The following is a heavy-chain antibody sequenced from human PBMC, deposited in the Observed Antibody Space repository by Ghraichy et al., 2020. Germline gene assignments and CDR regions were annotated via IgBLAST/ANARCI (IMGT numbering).Heavy chain of an antibody. CDR3: VKDKGSGSQFWGGTFDL. V-gene: IGHV3-23*01. CDR2: IGGSGDRT. J-gene: IGHJ3*01. CDR1: GFTFSNYA. D-gene: IGHD1-26*01. Sequence: GESLNISCDASGFTFSNYAMNWVRQAPGKGLEWVSTIGGSGDRTYYADSVKGRVTISRDNSMKTMSLQMNNLRGEDTAVYYCVKDKGSGSQFWGGTFDLWGQGTMVTVSS.